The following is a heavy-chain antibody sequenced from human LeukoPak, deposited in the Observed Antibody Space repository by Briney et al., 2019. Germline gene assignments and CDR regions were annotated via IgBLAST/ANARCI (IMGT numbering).Heavy chain of an antibody. Sequence: GGSLRLSCAASGFTFSSYGMHWVRQAPGKGLEWVAFIRYDGSNKYYADSVKGRFTISRDNSKNTLYLQMNSLRAEDTAVYYCAKKGAVAGTYYFDYWGQGTLVTVSS. V-gene: IGHV3-30*02. D-gene: IGHD6-19*01. CDR2: IRYDGSNK. CDR3: AKKGAVAGTYYFDY. CDR1: GFTFSSYG. J-gene: IGHJ4*02.